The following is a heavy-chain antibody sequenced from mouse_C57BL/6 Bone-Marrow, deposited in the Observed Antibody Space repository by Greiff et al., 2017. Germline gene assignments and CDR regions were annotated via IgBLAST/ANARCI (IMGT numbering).Heavy chain of an antibody. CDR3: ARGGSYYDYDVSWFAY. Sequence: VQLQQPGAELVMPGASVKLSCEASGYTFTSYWMHWVKQRPGQGLEWIGELDPSDSYTNYNQKFKGQSTLTLDKSSSTAYMQLSSLTSEDSAVYYCARGGSYYDYDVSWFAYWGQGTLVTVSA. CDR2: LDPSDSYT. D-gene: IGHD2-4*01. J-gene: IGHJ3*01. CDR1: GYTFTSYW. V-gene: IGHV1-69*01.